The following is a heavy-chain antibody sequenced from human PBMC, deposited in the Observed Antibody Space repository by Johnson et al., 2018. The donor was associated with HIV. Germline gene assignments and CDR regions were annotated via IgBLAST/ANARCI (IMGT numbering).Heavy chain of an antibody. V-gene: IGHV3-9*01. Sequence: EVQLVESGGGLVQPGRSLRLSCAASGFTFDDYAMHWVRQAPGKGLEWVSGISWNSGSIGYVDSVKGRFTISRDNAKNSLYLQMNSLRAEDTALYYCAKGGYSGYVSFSAFDIWGQGTMVTVSS. CDR1: GFTFDDYA. CDR2: ISWNSGSI. CDR3: AKGGYSGYVSFSAFDI. J-gene: IGHJ3*02. D-gene: IGHD5-12*01.